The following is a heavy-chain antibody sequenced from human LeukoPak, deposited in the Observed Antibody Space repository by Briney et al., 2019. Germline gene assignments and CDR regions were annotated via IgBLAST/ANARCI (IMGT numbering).Heavy chain of an antibody. CDR2: ISSSSSYI. CDR3: ARAGRKSRGVDLVRKKETGYYYYMDV. CDR1: GFTFSSYS. J-gene: IGHJ6*03. D-gene: IGHD3-10*02. V-gene: IGHV3-21*01. Sequence: PGGSLRLSCAASGFTFSSYSMNWVRQAPGKELEWVSSISSSSSYIYYADSVKGRFTISRDNAKNSLYLQMNSLRAEDTAVYYCARAGRKSRGVDLVRKKETGYYYYMDVWGKGTTVTVSS.